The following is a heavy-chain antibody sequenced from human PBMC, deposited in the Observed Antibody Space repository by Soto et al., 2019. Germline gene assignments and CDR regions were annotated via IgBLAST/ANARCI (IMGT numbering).Heavy chain of an antibody. CDR2: VKHDGSEK. J-gene: IGHJ4*02. CDR3: ERKPYGDSFFDY. CDR1: GFTLSSYW. V-gene: IGHV3-7*01. D-gene: IGHD4-17*01. Sequence: GGSLRLSCAASGFTLSSYWMSWVRQAPGKGLEWVAHVKHDGSEKYYVGSVRGRFTISRDNAKNSLSLQMSSLTAEDTAIYYCERKPYGDSFFDYWGQGTLVTVSS.